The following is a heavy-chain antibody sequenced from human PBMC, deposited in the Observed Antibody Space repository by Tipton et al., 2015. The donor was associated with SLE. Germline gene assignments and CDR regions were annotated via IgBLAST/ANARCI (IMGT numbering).Heavy chain of an antibody. Sequence: SLRLSCSTSGFTFTSYSMNWVRQAPGKGLEWGSSISTGYSNVYYAESVRGRFTISRDNAQNSVFLQMNSLRAEDTAVYYCARDSEQLLLLGAFDIWGQGTMVTVSS. CDR2: ISTGYSNV. CDR1: GFTFTSYS. V-gene: IGHV3-21*03. D-gene: IGHD5-18*01. CDR3: ARDSEQLLLLGAFDI. J-gene: IGHJ3*02.